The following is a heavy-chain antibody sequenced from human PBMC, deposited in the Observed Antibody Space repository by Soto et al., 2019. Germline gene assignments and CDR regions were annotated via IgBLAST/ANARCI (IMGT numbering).Heavy chain of an antibody. D-gene: IGHD2-2*02. Sequence: KPSETLSLTCAVYGGSFSGYYWSWIRQPPGKGLEWIGEINHSGSTNYNPSLKSRVTISVDTSKNQFSLKLSSVTAADTAVYYCARRGQLLYAYWGQGTLVTVSS. CDR2: INHSGST. CDR3: ARRGQLLYAY. V-gene: IGHV4-34*01. CDR1: GGSFSGYY. J-gene: IGHJ4*02.